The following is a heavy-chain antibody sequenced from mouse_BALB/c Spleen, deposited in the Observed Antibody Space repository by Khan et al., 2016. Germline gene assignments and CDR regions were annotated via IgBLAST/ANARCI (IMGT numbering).Heavy chain of an antibody. CDR2: ISYSGST. CDR3: AIGRTWADY. V-gene: IGHV3-2*02. J-gene: IGHJ2*01. D-gene: IGHD2-14*01. Sequence: EVELVESGPGLVKPSQSLSLTCTVTGYSITSDYAWNWIRQFPGNKLEWMGYISYSGSTSYNPSLKSRISITRDTSKNQFFLQLNSVTTEDTATYYCAIGRTWADYCGQVTTLTVSS. CDR1: GYSITSDYA.